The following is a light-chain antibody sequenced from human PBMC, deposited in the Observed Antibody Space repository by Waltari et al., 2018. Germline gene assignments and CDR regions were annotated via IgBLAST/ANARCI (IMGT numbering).Light chain of an antibody. CDR3: SSYTTSSAPGV. J-gene: IGLJ1*01. CDR1: DSDVGAYDF. V-gene: IGLV2-14*01. CDR2: EVS. Sequence: QSALTQPASVSGSPVQSITISCSGTDSDVGAYDFVSWYQQHPGKAPHLIIYEVSNRPAGISNRFSASKSGNPASLTISGLQAEDEADDYCSSYTTSSAPGVFRTGTRVTVL.